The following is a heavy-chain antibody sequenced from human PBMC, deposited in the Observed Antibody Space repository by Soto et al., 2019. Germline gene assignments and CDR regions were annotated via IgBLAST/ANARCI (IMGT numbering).Heavy chain of an antibody. Sequence: PSETLSLTCAVYGGSFSGYYWSWIRQPPGKGLEWIGEINHIGSANYNPSLKSRVTISVAPPKPHFSLKLSSVTAADTVVYYCVGAYCGGDCYLKKGGKAIDYWGQETLVTVS. CDR3: VGAYCGGDCYLKKGGKAIDY. CDR1: GGSFSGYY. V-gene: IGHV4-34*01. D-gene: IGHD2-21*02. J-gene: IGHJ4*02. CDR2: INHIGSA.